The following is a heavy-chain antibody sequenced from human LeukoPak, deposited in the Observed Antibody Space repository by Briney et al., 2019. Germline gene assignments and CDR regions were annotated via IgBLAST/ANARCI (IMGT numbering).Heavy chain of an antibody. CDR2: IKQDGSEK. CDR3: ARDSAYCSSTSCVGDAFDI. V-gene: IGHV3-7*03. CDR1: GFTFSRNW. D-gene: IGHD2-2*01. Sequence: GGSLRLSCAASGFTFSRNWMSWVRQAPGKGLEWVANIKQDGSEKNYVGSVKGRFTISRDNAKNSLYLQMNSLRAEDTAVYYCARDSAYCSSTSCVGDAFDIWGQGTMVTVSS. J-gene: IGHJ3*02.